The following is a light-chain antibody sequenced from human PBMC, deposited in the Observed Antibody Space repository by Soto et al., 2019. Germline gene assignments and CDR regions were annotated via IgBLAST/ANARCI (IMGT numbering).Light chain of an antibody. CDR3: QQANSFWT. CDR2: DAF. CDR1: QSISTW. Sequence: DIQMTQSPSTLSASVGDRVTITCRASQSISTWLAWYQQKPGKAPKLLIYDAFYLERGVPSRFSGSGSGTEVPLTISRLQPDDLATYCCQQANSFWTCGQGTKVEI. V-gene: IGKV1-5*01. J-gene: IGKJ1*01.